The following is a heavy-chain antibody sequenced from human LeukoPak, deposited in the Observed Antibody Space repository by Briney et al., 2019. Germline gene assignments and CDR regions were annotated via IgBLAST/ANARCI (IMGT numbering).Heavy chain of an antibody. CDR2: IKPDGSEK. CDR1: AFTFDNYW. J-gene: IGHJ4*02. D-gene: IGHD1-26*01. CDR3: ARERKVGATDFDY. V-gene: IGHV3-7*01. Sequence: GGSLRLSCAASAFTFDNYWMSWVRQAPGKGLEWVANIKPDGSEKHYVDSVEGRFTISRDNTKNSVYLQMNSLRAEDTAVYYCARERKVGATDFDYWGREPWSPSPQ.